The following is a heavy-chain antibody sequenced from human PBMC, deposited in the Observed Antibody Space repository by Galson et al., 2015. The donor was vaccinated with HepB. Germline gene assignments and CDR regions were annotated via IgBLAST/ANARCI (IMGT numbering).Heavy chain of an antibody. Sequence: SLRLSCAASEFTFSRYWMNWVRQAPGKGLEWVANINPDGSEQYYVASLKGRFTLSRDNAKNSLYLQMDSLRAEDTAVYYCAREGDPYDFWSALDYWGQGTLVTVSS. J-gene: IGHJ4*02. CDR2: INPDGSEQ. CDR1: EFTFSRYW. D-gene: IGHD3-3*01. CDR3: AREGDPYDFWSALDY. V-gene: IGHV3-7*03.